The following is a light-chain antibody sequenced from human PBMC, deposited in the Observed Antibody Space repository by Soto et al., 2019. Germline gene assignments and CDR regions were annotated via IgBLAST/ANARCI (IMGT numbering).Light chain of an antibody. CDR3: SSYAGSSTYVL. CDR1: SSDVGSYNL. V-gene: IGLV2-23*01. Sequence: QSVLTQPASVSGSPGQSITISCTGTSSDVGSYNLVSWFQQHPGKAPKLMIYEDTKRPSGVSNRFSGSKSGNTASLTISGLQAEDEADYYCSSYAGSSTYVLFGGGTKLTVL. J-gene: IGLJ2*01. CDR2: EDT.